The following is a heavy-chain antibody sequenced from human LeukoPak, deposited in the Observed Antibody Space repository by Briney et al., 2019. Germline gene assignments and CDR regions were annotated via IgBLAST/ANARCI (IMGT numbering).Heavy chain of an antibody. Sequence: PGGSLRLSCAASGFTFSSYWMHWVRQAPGKGLVWVSRINNDGSSTSYADSVKGRFTISRDNAKNTLYLQMNGLRAEDTAVYFCARERYTGTYYHDYWGQGTLVTVSS. V-gene: IGHV3-74*01. CDR1: GFTFSSYW. D-gene: IGHD1-26*01. CDR3: ARERYTGTYYHDY. CDR2: INNDGSST. J-gene: IGHJ4*02.